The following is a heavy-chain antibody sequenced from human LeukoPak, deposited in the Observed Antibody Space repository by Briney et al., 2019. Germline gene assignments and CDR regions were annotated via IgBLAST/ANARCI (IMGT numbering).Heavy chain of an antibody. CDR1: GGSISSGGYS. Sequence: SETLSLTCAVSGGSISSGGYSWSWIRQPPGQGLEWIGYIYHSGSTYYNPSLKSRVTISVDRSKNQFSLKLSSVTAADTAVYYCARGEGGYDCPFDYWGQGTLVTVSS. CDR3: ARGEGGYDCPFDY. D-gene: IGHD5-12*01. CDR2: IYHSGST. J-gene: IGHJ4*02. V-gene: IGHV4-30-2*01.